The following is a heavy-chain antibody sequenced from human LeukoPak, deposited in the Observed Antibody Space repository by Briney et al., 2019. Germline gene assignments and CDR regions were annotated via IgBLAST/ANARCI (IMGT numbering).Heavy chain of an antibody. CDR1: GFAYSKYR. Sequence: HAGGPLTLSCAASGFAYSKYRMHGARQATGEGVVGVSRINSEGSSVKYADSVNGRFTISRGNANNPLYLQMNSLGVEDTAVYYCARFHLIITGTGAGGFDSLEMWGPGTMVTVSS. J-gene: IGHJ3*02. CDR3: ARFHLIITGTGAGGFDSLEM. V-gene: IGHV3-74*03. CDR2: INSEGSSV. D-gene: IGHD1-7*01.